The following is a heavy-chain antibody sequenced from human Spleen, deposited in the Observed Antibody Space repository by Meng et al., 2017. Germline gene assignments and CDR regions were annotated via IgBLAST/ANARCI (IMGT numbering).Heavy chain of an antibody. J-gene: IGHJ5*02. CDR2: IGHSGFT. CDR3: VRSSAWVRTGFDP. D-gene: IGHD3-22*01. V-gene: IGHV4-39*01. Sequence: QPQLQESGPGLVKPSEALSLTCSCSGGSISTSGYYWGWIRQSPGKGLEWIGSIGHSGFTYYTPSVKSRVTVSIDTSKSQFSLKLTSVTAADTAVYFCVRSSAWVRTGFDPWGQGTLVTVSS. CDR1: GGSISTSGYY.